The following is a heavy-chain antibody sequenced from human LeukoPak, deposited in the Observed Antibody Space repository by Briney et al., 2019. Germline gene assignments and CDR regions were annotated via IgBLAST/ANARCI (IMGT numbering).Heavy chain of an antibody. CDR2: LSYDGTNK. J-gene: IGHJ4*02. CDR1: GFTSTFRTYS. CDR3: SEQWNYEVVNY. D-gene: IGHD1-7*01. V-gene: IGHV3-30*04. Sequence: PGGSLRLSCVASGFTSTFRTYSFHWVRQAPGKGLDWVALLSYDGTNKYYADSVKGRFTISRDNSKNTLYLQMNSLRAEDTAIYFCSEQWNYEVVNYWGQGTLVTVSS.